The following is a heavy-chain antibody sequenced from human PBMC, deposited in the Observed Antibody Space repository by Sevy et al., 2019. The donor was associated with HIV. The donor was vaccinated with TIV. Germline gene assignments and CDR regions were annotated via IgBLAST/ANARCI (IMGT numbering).Heavy chain of an antibody. D-gene: IGHD2-15*01. J-gene: IGHJ4*02. CDR2: IRSKAGGGTT. V-gene: IGHV3-15*01. CDR1: GFTFSNAW. CDR3: TTDHRRDGIVVVPFEY. Sequence: GGSLRLSCAASGFTFSNAWMSWVRQSPGKGLEWVGRIRSKAGGGTTDYATIVKGKFTISRDESSDILYLQLNSLETEDTAVYYCTTDHRRDGIVVVPFEYWGQGTLVTVSS.